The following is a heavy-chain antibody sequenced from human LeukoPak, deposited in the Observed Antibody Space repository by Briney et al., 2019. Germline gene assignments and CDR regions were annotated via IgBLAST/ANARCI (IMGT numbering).Heavy chain of an antibody. CDR1: GGSISSYY. CDR3: ARGNLVATLYFDY. D-gene: IGHD5-12*01. Sequence: SETLSLTCTVSGGSISSYYWSWIRQPPGKGLEWIGYIYYSGYTNYIPSLKSRVTISLDTSKNQFSLSLSSVTAADTAVYYCARGNLVATLYFDYWGQGALVTVSS. J-gene: IGHJ4*02. CDR2: IYYSGYT. V-gene: IGHV4-59*01.